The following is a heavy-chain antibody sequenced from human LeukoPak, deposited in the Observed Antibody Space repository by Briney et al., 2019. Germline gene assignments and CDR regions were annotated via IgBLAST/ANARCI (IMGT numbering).Heavy chain of an antibody. J-gene: IGHJ4*02. CDR3: ARRASYYDILTGYYPLLFNY. D-gene: IGHD3-9*01. V-gene: IGHV4-4*02. Sequence: SETLSLTCAVSGGSISTINWWSWVRQSPGKGLEWIGEIYYSGTTYYNPSLKSRVTISVDKSKNQFSLNLTSVTAADTAVYYCARRASYYDILTGYYPLLFNYWGQGTLVTVSS. CDR2: IYYSGTT. CDR1: GGSISTINW.